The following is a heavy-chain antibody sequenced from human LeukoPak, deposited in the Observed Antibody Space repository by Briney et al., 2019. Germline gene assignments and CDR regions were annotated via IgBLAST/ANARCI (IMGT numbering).Heavy chain of an antibody. D-gene: IGHD2-2*01. CDR2: IYSSGTT. V-gene: IGHV3-66*01. CDR3: ARVPAALHFDH. J-gene: IGHJ4*02. Sequence: GGSLRVSCAASGFIVSDSYMSWVRQAPGKGLEGVSVIYSSGTTYYPESVKGRFTISRDNSKNTLFLQMNSLRVEDTAVYYCARVPAALHFDHWGQGTLVTVSS. CDR1: GFIVSDSY.